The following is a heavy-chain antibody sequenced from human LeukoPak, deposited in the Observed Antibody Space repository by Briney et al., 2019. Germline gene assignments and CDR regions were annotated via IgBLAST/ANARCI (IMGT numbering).Heavy chain of an antibody. J-gene: IGHJ3*02. CDR1: GGSISSYY. D-gene: IGHD6-13*01. CDR3: ARRIAAATNDAFDI. V-gene: IGHV4-59*01. CDR2: IYYSGST. Sequence: SETLSLTCTVSGGSISSYYWSWIRQPPGKGLEWIGYIYYSGSTNYNPSLKSRVTISVDTSKNQFSLKLSSVTAADTAVYYCARRIAAATNDAFDIWGQGTMVTVSS.